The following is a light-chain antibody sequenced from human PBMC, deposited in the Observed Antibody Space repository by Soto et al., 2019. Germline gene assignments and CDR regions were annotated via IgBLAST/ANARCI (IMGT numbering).Light chain of an antibody. V-gene: IGKV1-5*03. J-gene: IGKJ1*01. Sequence: DIQMTQSPSIVSASVGDRVTITCRASQSVSSWLAWYQQKPGKAPKLLIYKASSLESGVPSRFSGRGSETEFTLTISSLQPDDFATYYCQQYSTYWTFGQGTKVEIK. CDR1: QSVSSW. CDR2: KAS. CDR3: QQYSTYWT.